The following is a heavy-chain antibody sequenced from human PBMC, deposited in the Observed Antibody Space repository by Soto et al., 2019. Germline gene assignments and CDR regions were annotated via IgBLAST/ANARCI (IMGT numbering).Heavy chain of an antibody. CDR2: IYYSGST. CDR3: ARHGNTQGNWFDP. CDR1: GGSISSYY. V-gene: IGHV4-59*08. J-gene: IGHJ5*02. Sequence: SETLSLTCTVSGGSISSYYWSWIRQPPGKGLEWIGYIYYSGSTNYNPSLKSRVTISVDTSKNQFSLKLSSVTAADTAVYYCARHGNTQGNWFDPWGRGTLVTVS.